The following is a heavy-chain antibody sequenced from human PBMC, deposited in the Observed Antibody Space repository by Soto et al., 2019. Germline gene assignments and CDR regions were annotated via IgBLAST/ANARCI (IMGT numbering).Heavy chain of an antibody. CDR2: IYYSGST. CDR3: ARHFPVPAAPVDY. V-gene: IGHV4-39*01. Sequence: QLQLQESGPGLVKPSETLSLTCTVSGGSISSSSYYWGWIRQPPGKGLEWIGSIYYSGSTYYNPSLKSRVTISVDTSKNQFSLKLSSVTAADTAVYYCARHFPVPAAPVDYWGQGTLVTVSS. J-gene: IGHJ4*02. CDR1: GGSISSSSYY. D-gene: IGHD2-2*01.